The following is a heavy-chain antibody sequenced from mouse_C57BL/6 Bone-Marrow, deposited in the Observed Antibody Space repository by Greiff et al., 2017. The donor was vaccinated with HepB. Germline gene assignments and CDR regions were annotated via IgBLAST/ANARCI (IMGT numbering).Heavy chain of an antibody. CDR2: INPSSGYT. V-gene: IGHV1-4*01. J-gene: IGHJ4*01. D-gene: IGHD2-2*01. Sequence: VQLQQSGAELARPGASVKMSCKASGYTFTSYTMHWVKQRPGQGLEWIGYINPSSGYTKYNQKFKDKATLTADKSSSTAYMQLSSLTSEDSAVYYCAREVTTGYYAMDYWGQGTSVTVSS. CDR3: AREVTTGYYAMDY. CDR1: GYTFTSYT.